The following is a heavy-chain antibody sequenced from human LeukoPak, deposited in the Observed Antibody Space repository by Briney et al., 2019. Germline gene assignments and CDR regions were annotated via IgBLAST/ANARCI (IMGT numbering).Heavy chain of an antibody. J-gene: IGHJ4*02. CDR3: ARQYSSSWIDY. D-gene: IGHD6-13*01. Sequence: SESLSLTCTVSGASISSYYWSWVRQPPGKGLEWIGYIYYSGSTNYNPSLKSRVTISVDTSKNQFSLKLSSVTAADTAVCYCARQYSSSWIDYWGQGTLVTVSS. V-gene: IGHV4-59*08. CDR2: IYYSGST. CDR1: GASISSYY.